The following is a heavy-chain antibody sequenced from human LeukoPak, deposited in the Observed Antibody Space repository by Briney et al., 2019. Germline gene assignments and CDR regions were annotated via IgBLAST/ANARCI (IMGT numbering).Heavy chain of an antibody. V-gene: IGHV3-30-3*01. CDR2: ISNDGSNK. CDR1: GFTFSSYA. J-gene: IGHJ6*02. Sequence: PGGSLRLSCAASGFTFSSYAMHWVRQAPGKGLEWVAAISNDGSNKYYADSVKGRFTISRDNSKNTLYLQMNSLRAEDTAVYYCASGDSRGHPYYYGMDVWGQGTTVTVSS. CDR3: ASGDSRGHPYYYGMDV. D-gene: IGHD3-22*01.